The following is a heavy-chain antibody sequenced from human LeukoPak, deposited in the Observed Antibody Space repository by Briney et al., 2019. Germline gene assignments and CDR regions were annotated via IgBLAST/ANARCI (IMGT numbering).Heavy chain of an antibody. CDR2: IDWDDDK. CDR3: ARIPGPYDSSGYYNI. J-gene: IGHJ4*02. V-gene: IGHV2-70*11. CDR1: GFSLSTSGRC. D-gene: IGHD3-22*01. Sequence: SGPTLVNPTHTLTLTCTFSGFSLSTSGRCVSWIRQPPGKALEWLARIDWDDDKYYSTSLKTRLTISKDTSKNQVGLTMTNMDPVDTATYYCARIPGPYDSSGYYNIWGQGTLVTVSS.